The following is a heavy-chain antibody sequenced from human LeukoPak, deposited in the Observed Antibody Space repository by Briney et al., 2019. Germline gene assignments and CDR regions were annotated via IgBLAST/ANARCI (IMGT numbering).Heavy chain of an antibody. Sequence: SETLSLTCTVSGGSISSSPYYWGWIRQPPGKGLEWIGSFYQSETTYYNPSLKSRVTISVDTSKNQFSLKLTSVTAADTAVYYCARKTEWRRGYYMDVWGKGTTVTVSS. V-gene: IGHV4-39*07. D-gene: IGHD3-3*01. CDR1: GGSISSSPYY. CDR2: FYQSETT. CDR3: ARKTEWRRGYYMDV. J-gene: IGHJ6*03.